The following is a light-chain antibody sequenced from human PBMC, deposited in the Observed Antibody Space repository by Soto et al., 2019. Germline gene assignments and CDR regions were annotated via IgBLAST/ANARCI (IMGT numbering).Light chain of an antibody. Sequence: DIQMTQSPSTLSASVGDRVTITCRASQSFSYWLAWFQQKPGKAPKLLIYKASTLKSGVPSRFSGSGSGTEFTLTISSLQTDDFATYYCQHYNSYSEAFGQGTKVDIK. CDR2: KAS. CDR3: QHYNSYSEA. V-gene: IGKV1-5*03. J-gene: IGKJ1*01. CDR1: QSFSYW.